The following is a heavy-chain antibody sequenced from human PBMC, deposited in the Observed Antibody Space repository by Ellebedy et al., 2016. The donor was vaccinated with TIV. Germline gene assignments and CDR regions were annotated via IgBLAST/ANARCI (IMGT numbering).Heavy chain of an antibody. CDR3: ARVEENSSGWLSWFDP. V-gene: IGHV6-1*01. Sequence: SQTLSLTCAISGDSVSSNSATWNWIRQSPSRGIEWLGRTYYRSKWYNDYAVSVKSRITIKSDTSKNQFSLQLNSVTPEDTAVYYCARVEENSSGWLSWFDPWGQGTLVTVSS. CDR2: TYYRSKWYN. J-gene: IGHJ5*02. D-gene: IGHD6-19*01. CDR1: GDSVSSNSAT.